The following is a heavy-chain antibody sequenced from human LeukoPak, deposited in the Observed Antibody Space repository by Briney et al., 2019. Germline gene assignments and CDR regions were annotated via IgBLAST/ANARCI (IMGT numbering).Heavy chain of an antibody. CDR2: ISGNSGSI. Sequence: SLILSCAAPGFTLYDYAMHWVRQAPGKGLEWDSGISGNSGSIGYADSVKGRFTISRENANNSLYLQMNSLRAEDTTLYYCAKVRGGYSYGDAFDIWGQGTMVTVSS. CDR1: GFTLYDYA. D-gene: IGHD5-18*01. J-gene: IGHJ3*02. V-gene: IGHV3-9*01. CDR3: AKVRGGYSYGDAFDI.